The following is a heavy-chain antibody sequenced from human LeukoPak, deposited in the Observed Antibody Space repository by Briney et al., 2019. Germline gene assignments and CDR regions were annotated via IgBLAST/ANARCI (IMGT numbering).Heavy chain of an antibody. J-gene: IGHJ4*02. D-gene: IGHD3-22*01. CDR1: GGSISSGGYY. V-gene: IGHV4-31*03. Sequence: SETLSLTCTVSGGSISSGGYYWSWLRQHPATGLEWIGYIYHSGTTYYNPSLKRRVTISVDTSKNQFHLRLTSVTAADTAVYYCAREAQYYYDDSGYYYLDYWGQGTLVTVSS. CDR3: AREAQYYYDDSGYYYLDY. CDR2: IYHSGTT.